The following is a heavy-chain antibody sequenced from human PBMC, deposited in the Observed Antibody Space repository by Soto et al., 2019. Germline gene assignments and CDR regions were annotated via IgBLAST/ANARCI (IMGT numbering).Heavy chain of an antibody. CDR2: IYYSGST. J-gene: IGHJ4*02. D-gene: IGHD3-9*01. V-gene: IGHV4-39*01. CDR3: ARALSADYDILTGYSYFDY. Sequence: SETLSLTCTVSGGSISSSSYYWGWIRQPPGKGLEWIGSIYYSGSTYYNPSLKSGVTISVNTSKNQFPLKLSSVPAADTAVYYYARALSADYDILTGYSYFDYWGQGTLVTVSS. CDR1: GGSISSSSYY.